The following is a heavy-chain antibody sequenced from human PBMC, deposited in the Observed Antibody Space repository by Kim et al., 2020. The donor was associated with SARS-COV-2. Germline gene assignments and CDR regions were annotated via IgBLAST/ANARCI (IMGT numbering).Heavy chain of an antibody. CDR1: GYTFTSYY. CDR2: INPNTGRP. D-gene: IGHD1-1*01. Sequence: ASVKVSCKTSGYTFTSYYIHWVRQAPGQGLEWMGIINPNTGRPRYPQKFQGRLTVTSDTATRTVYMELISLTSDDTAVYFCARDDTQIEGHERPFQHWGQ. V-gene: IGHV1-46*01. J-gene: IGHJ1*01. CDR3: ARDDTQIEGHERPFQH.